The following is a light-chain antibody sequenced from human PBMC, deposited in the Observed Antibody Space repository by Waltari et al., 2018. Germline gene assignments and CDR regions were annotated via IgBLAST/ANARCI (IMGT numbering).Light chain of an antibody. V-gene: IGLV3-21*02. J-gene: IGLJ2*01. Sequence: SYVLTQPPSASVATGETARITCGGDNVGSKSVHWYQQKPGQAPLLVVYDDSARASGIPDRFSASNAGHTATLTISRVENGDEAVYYCQVWDTTSDRVVFGGGTKLTVL. CDR1: NVGSKS. CDR2: DDS. CDR3: QVWDTTSDRVV.